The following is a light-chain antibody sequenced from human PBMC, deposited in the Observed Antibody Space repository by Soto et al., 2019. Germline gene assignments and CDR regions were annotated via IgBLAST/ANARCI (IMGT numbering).Light chain of an antibody. V-gene: IGKV1-8*01. J-gene: IGKJ1*01. CDR1: QGIISY. CDR3: QQYYSYSWT. Sequence: AIRMTQSPSSFSASTGDRVTITCRASQGIISYLAWYQQKPGKAPKLLIYAASTLQSGVPSRFSGSGSGTDFTLTISCLQSEDFATYYCQQYYSYSWTFGQGTKVEIK. CDR2: AAS.